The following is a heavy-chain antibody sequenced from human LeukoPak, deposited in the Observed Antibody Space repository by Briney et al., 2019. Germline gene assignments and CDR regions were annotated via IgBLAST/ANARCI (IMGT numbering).Heavy chain of an antibody. J-gene: IGHJ4*02. CDR2: IYHSGST. Sequence: PSGTLSLTCAVSGGSISSNNWWWSWVRQPPGKGLEWIGEIYHSGSTNYNPSLKSRVTMSVDRSKNQFSLQLSSVTAADTAVYFCGREGGKWDGDYWGQGTLVTVSS. D-gene: IGHD3-16*01. V-gene: IGHV4-4*02. CDR1: GGSISSNNW. CDR3: GREGGKWDGDY.